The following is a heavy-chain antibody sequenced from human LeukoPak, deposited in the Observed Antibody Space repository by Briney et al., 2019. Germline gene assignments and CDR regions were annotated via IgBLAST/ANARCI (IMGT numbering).Heavy chain of an antibody. CDR2: MWNDGITG. J-gene: IGHJ4*02. Sequence: PGGSLRLSCAASGCNFREYGMHWVRQAPGKGLEWVAVMWNDGITGKYADSVRGRFSVSRDNSKNTVYLQMDSLRADDTSVYYCARDGSGWSSDYWGQGTLVTVSS. CDR1: GCNFREYG. D-gene: IGHD6-19*01. V-gene: IGHV3-33*01. CDR3: ARDGSGWSSDY.